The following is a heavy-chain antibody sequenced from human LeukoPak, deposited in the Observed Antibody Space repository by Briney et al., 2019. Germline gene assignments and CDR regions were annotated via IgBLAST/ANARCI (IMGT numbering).Heavy chain of an antibody. CDR2: ISTSSSYI. V-gene: IGHV3-21*01. Sequence: GGSLRLSCAASGFTFSSYTMNWVRQAPGKGPEWVSSISTSSSYIYYTDSVKGRFTTSRDNAKNSLYLQMNSLRAEDTAVYYCVRETAYTTMAYWYFDLWGRGTLVTVSS. CDR1: GFTFSSYT. CDR3: VRETAYTTMAYWYFDL. D-gene: IGHD5-18*01. J-gene: IGHJ2*01.